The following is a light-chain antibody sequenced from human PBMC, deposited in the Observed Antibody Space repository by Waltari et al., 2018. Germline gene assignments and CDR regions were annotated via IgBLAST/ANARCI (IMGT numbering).Light chain of an antibody. CDR2: AAS. CDR3: HQTSSFPQA. V-gene: IGKV1-39*01. Sequence: DIQMTQAPSSLSASVGDRVTITCRASQNINFYLHWYQQKPGRVPKLLIYAASNLQSGVPSRFSGSGSGTDFTLTISSLQPEDFATYYCHQTSSFPQAFGQGTKVEI. J-gene: IGKJ1*01. CDR1: QNINFY.